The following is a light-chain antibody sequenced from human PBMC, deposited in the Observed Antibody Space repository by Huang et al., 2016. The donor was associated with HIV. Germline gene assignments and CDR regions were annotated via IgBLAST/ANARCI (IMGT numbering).Light chain of an antibody. V-gene: IGKV2-29*02. J-gene: IGKJ2*01. Sequence: DIVMTQTPLSLSVTPGQPASISCKSSQSLLHSDGKTYLYWYLQKPGQSPQLLIYEASSRVSGVPDRFSGSGSGTDFTLKISRVEAEDVGVYYCMQGIHRMYTFGQGTKLEIK. CDR1: QSLLHSDGKTY. CDR2: EAS. CDR3: MQGIHRMYT.